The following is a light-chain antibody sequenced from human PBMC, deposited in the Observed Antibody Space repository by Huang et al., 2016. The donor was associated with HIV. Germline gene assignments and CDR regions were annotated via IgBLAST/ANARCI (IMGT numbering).Light chain of an antibody. Sequence: EIVMTQSPATLSVSPGERATLSCRASQSISSNLAWYQQNPGQTPRLLMYGAVTRATGITATFSGSGSGTEFTLTISSLQSEDFAVYYCQQYDNWPPLTFGGGTKVEIK. CDR3: QQYDNWPPLT. CDR1: QSISSN. V-gene: IGKV3D-15*01. CDR2: GAV. J-gene: IGKJ4*01.